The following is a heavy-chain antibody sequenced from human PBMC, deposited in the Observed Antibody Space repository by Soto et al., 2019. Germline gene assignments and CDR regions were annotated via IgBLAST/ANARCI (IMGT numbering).Heavy chain of an antibody. D-gene: IGHD3-22*01. CDR3: ANACEDDYDSSGYPGAD. Sequence: GGSLRLSCAASGFTFSSYVMSWVRQAPGKGLEWVSTISGSGGSTFYADSVKGRFTISRDNSKNTLYLQMDSLRAEDTAIYYFANACEDDYDSSGYPGADWGQGTLVTVSS. CDR2: ISGSGGST. CDR1: GFTFSSYV. J-gene: IGHJ4*02. V-gene: IGHV3-23*01.